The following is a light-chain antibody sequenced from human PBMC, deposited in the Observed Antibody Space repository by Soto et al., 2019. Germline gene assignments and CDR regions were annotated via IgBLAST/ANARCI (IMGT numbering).Light chain of an antibody. CDR3: HQSYGSPAQ. V-gene: IGKV1-39*01. CDR1: QSISNH. Sequence: DIQMTQSPSSLSAYVEDRVIITCRASQSISNHLNWNQQKPGKAPKLLIFAASSLQSGVPSRFSGRRSGPDFTLSISSRQPEDFATYYCHQSYGSPAQVAQGTK. J-gene: IGKJ1*01. CDR2: AAS.